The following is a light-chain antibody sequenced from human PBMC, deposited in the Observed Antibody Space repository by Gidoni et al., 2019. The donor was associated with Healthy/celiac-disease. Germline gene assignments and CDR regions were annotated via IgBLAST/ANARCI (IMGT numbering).Light chain of an antibody. Sequence: DIVMTQSPDSLPVSLGERATINCKSSQSVLYSSNNKNYLAWYQQNPGQPPELLIYWASTRESRVPDRFSGSGSGTDFTLTIRSLQAEDVAVYYCQQYYSTPPTFGQGTRLEIK. CDR3: QQYYSTPPT. CDR1: QSVLYSSNNKNY. J-gene: IGKJ5*01. V-gene: IGKV4-1*01. CDR2: WAS.